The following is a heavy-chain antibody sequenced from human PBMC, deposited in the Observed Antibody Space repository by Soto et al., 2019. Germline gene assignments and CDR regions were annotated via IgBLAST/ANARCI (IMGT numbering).Heavy chain of an antibody. CDR3: ARPARRSGYKISYYFDY. J-gene: IGHJ4*02. CDR2: ISSSSSYT. D-gene: IGHD3-3*01. V-gene: IGHV3-11*06. Sequence: PXGSLRLSCAAAGFTFSDYYMSWIRQAPGKGLEWVSYISSSSSYTNYADSVKGRFTISRDNAKNSLYLQMNSLRAEDTAVYYCARPARRSGYKISYYFDYWGQGTQVTVSS. CDR1: GFTFSDYY.